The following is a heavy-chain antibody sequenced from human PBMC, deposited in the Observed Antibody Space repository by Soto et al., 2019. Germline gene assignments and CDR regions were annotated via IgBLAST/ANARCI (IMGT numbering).Heavy chain of an antibody. J-gene: IGHJ6*02. CDR2: IYYSGST. CDR3: ARGLWSGYYERYYYYGMDV. V-gene: IGHV4-59*01. Sequence: SETLSLTCTVSGGSISSYYWSWIRQPPGKGLEWIGYIYYSGSTNYNPSLKSRVTISVDTSKNQFSLKLSSVTAADTAVYYCARGLWSGYYERYYYYGMDVWGQGTTVTVSS. CDR1: GGSISSYY. D-gene: IGHD3-3*01.